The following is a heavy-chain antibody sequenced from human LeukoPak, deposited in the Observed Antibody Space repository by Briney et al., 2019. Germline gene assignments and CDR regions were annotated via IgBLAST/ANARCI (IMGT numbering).Heavy chain of an antibody. J-gene: IGHJ4*02. CDR3: ARESGYSSSFDY. CDR1: GGSFSGYY. D-gene: IGHD6-13*01. CDR2: IYYSGST. V-gene: IGHV4-59*01. Sequence: SETLSLTCAVYGGSFSGYYWSWIRQPPGKGLEWIGYIYYSGSTNYNPSLKGRVTISVDTSKNQFSLKLSSVTAADTAVYYCARESGYSSSFDYWGQGTLVTVSS.